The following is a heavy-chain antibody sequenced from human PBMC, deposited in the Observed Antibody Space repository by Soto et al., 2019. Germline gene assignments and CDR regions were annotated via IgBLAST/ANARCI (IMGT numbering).Heavy chain of an antibody. Sequence: PGGSLRLSCAASVFTFSSYWMSLVRQAAGKRLLWVSRINSDGSSTSYADSVKGRFTISRDNAKNTLYLQMNSLRAEDTAVYYCARVRYYDILTGHDAAFDIWGQGTMVTVSS. D-gene: IGHD3-9*01. V-gene: IGHV3-74*01. CDR3: ARVRYYDILTGHDAAFDI. CDR1: VFTFSSYW. J-gene: IGHJ3*02. CDR2: INSDGSST.